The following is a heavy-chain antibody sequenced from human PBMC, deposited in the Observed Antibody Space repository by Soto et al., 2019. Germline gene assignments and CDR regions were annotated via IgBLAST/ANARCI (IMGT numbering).Heavy chain of an antibody. Sequence: GGSLRLSCAASGFTFSSYAMSWVRQAPGKGLEWVSAISGSGGSTYYADSVKGRFTISRDNSKNTLYLQMNSLRAEDTAVYYCSKDRDSSSPRYNWFDPWGQGTLVTGSS. J-gene: IGHJ5*02. CDR1: GFTFSSYA. D-gene: IGHD6-6*01. CDR2: ISGSGGST. V-gene: IGHV3-23*01. CDR3: SKDRDSSSPRYNWFDP.